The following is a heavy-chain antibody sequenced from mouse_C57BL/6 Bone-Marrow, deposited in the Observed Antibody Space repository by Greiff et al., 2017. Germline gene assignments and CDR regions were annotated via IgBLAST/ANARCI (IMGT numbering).Heavy chain of an antibody. V-gene: IGHV1-53*01. CDR2: INPSNGGT. CDR3: ARPYYSNYEDAY. J-gene: IGHJ3*01. D-gene: IGHD2-5*01. Sequence: QVQLQQSGPELVKPGASVKLSCKASGYTFTSYWMHWVKQRPGQGLEWIGNINPSNGGTNYNEKFKSKATLTVDKSSSTAYMQLSSLTSEDSAVYYCARPYYSNYEDAYWGQGTLVTVSA. CDR1: GYTFTSYW.